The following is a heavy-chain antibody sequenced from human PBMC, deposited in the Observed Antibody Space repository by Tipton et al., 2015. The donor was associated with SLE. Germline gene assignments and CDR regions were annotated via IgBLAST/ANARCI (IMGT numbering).Heavy chain of an antibody. CDR1: GVSINSHY. J-gene: IGHJ4*02. Sequence: TLSLTCTVSGVSINSHYWSWIRQPPGKGLGWIGYIYYSGSTNYNPSLKSRVTISVDTSKNQFSLKLSSVTAADTAVYYCARGHHLLETALDYWGQGTLVTVSS. D-gene: IGHD5-18*01. V-gene: IGHV4-59*11. CDR3: ARGHHLLETALDY. CDR2: IYYSGST.